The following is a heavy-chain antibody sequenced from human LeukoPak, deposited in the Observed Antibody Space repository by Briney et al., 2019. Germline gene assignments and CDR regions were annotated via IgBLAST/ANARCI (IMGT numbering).Heavy chain of an antibody. CDR1: GGSFSGYY. CDR2: INHSGST. J-gene: IGHJ6*02. Sequence: SETLSLTRAVYGGSFSGYYWSWIRQPPGKGLEWIGEINHSGSTNYNPSLKSRVTISVDTSKNQFSLKLSSVTAADTAVYYCARGRRDTAMAIAYYYYYGMDVWGQGTTVTVSS. CDR3: ARGRRDTAMAIAYYYYYGMDV. D-gene: IGHD5-18*01. V-gene: IGHV4-34*01.